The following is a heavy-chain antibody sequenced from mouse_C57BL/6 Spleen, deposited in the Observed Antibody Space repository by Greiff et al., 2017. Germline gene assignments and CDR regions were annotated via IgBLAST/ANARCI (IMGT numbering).Heavy chain of an antibody. Sequence: EVQLQQSGTVLARPGASVKMSCKTSGYTFTSYWMHWVKQRPGQGLEWIGAIYPGNSDTSYNQKFKGKATMTAVTSASTAYMELSSLTSEDSAVYYCTGYSDITTVVATRYAMDYWGQGTSVTVSS. J-gene: IGHJ4*01. CDR3: TGYSDITTVVATRYAMDY. CDR2: IYPGNSDT. D-gene: IGHD1-1*01. CDR1: GYTFTSYW. V-gene: IGHV1-5*01.